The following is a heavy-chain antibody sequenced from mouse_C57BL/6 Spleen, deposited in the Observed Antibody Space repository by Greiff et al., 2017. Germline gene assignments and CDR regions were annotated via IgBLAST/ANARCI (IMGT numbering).Heavy chain of an antibody. J-gene: IGHJ4*01. CDR3: ANYYGSGDAMDY. V-gene: IGHV1-55*01. CDR2: IYPGSGST. CDR1: GYTFTSYW. Sequence: QVQLQQSGAELVKPGASVKMSCKASGYTFTSYWITWVKQRPGQGLEWIGDIYPGSGSTNYNEKFKSKATLTVDTSSSTAYMQLSSLTSEDSAVYYCANYYGSGDAMDYWGQGTSVTVSS. D-gene: IGHD1-1*01.